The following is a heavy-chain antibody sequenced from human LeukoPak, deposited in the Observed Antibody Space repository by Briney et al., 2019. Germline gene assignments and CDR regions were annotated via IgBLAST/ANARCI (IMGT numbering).Heavy chain of an antibody. J-gene: IGHJ2*01. CDR2: IYYSGST. Sequence: SETLSLTCTASGVTISSYYWSWIRQPPGKGLEWIGHIYYSGSTNYNPSLKSRVTISVDTSKNQFSLKLSSVTAADTAVYYCARAPNYYDSSGDYWYFDLWGRGTLVTVSS. CDR3: ARAPNYYDSSGDYWYFDL. D-gene: IGHD3-22*01. CDR1: GVTISSYY. V-gene: IGHV4-59*01.